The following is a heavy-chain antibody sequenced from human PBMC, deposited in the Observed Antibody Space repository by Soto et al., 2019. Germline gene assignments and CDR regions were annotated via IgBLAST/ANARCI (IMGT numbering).Heavy chain of an antibody. CDR3: ASISVLATAYDMDV. J-gene: IGHJ6*02. CDR2: IDPSDSYT. V-gene: IGHV5-10-1*01. CDR1: GYSFTSYW. Sequence: PGESLKISCKGSGYSFTSYWISWVRQMPGKSLEWMGRIDPSDSYTNYSPSFQGHVTISADKSISTAYLQWSSLKASDTAMYYCASISVLATAYDMDVWGQGTTVTVSS. D-gene: IGHD3-10*01.